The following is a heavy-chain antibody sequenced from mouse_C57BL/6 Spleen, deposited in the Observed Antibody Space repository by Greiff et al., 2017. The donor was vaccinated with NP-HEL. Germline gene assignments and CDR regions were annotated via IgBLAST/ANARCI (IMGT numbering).Heavy chain of an antibody. J-gene: IGHJ4*01. D-gene: IGHD3-3*01. Sequence: EVKVVESGPELVKPGASVKISCKASGYSFTGYYMNWVKQSPEKSLEWIGEINPSTGGTTYNQKFKAKATLTVDKSSSTAYMQLKSLTSEDSAVYYCARWGDAYAMDYWGQGTSVTVSS. CDR2: INPSTGGT. V-gene: IGHV1-42*01. CDR1: GYSFTGYY. CDR3: ARWGDAYAMDY.